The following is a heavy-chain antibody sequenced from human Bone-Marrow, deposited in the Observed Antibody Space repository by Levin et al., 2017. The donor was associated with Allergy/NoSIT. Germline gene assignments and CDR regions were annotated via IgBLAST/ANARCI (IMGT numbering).Heavy chain of an antibody. J-gene: IGHJ3*02. V-gene: IGHV6-1*01. CDR3: ARYHGSGINVFDI. D-gene: IGHD3-10*01. Sequence: RSSETLSLTCGISGDSVASNSATWNWIRQSPSRGLEWLGRTYYRSKWINDYAVFVKSRITINPDTSKNQFSLQLNSVTPEDTAVYYCARYHGSGINVFDIWGQGTVVTVSP. CDR2: TYYRSKWIN. CDR1: GDSVASNSAT.